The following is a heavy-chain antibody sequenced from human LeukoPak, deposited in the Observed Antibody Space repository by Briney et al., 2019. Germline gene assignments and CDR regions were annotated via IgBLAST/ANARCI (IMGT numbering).Heavy chain of an antibody. J-gene: IGHJ1*01. CDR1: GYTFTDYF. V-gene: IGHV1-2*02. D-gene: IGHD6-13*01. CDR2: LNPYSGGT. Sequence: ASVRICCKASGYTFTDYFIHWVRQAPGQGPEWMGWLNPYSGGTDYAQKFQGRVTMTRDTSITSAYLELSGLKSDDTAAYYCAKEVAVAGTGWLGSAWGQGTLATVSS. CDR3: AKEVAVAGTGWLGSA.